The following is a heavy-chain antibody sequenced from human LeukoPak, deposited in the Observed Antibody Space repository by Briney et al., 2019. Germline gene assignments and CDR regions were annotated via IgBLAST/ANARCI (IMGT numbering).Heavy chain of an antibody. V-gene: IGHV4-59*08. CDR2: IYYSGST. CDR3: ARLVGGRYFDY. J-gene: IGHJ4*02. D-gene: IGHD2-21*01. CDR1: GGSISSYY. Sequence: PSETLCLTCTVSGGSISSYYWSWIRQPPGKGLEWIGYIYYSGSTNYNPSLKSRVTISVDTSKNQFSLKLSSVTAADTAVYYCARLVGGRYFDYWGQGTLVTVSS.